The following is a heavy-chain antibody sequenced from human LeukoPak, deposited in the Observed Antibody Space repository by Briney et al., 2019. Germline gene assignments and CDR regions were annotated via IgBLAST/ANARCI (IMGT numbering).Heavy chain of an antibody. V-gene: IGHV1-2*02. CDR2: INPNSGGT. Sequence: ASVKVSCKASGYTFIGYYMHWVRQAPGQGLEWMGWINPNSGGTNYAQKFQGRVTMTRDTSISTAYMELNRLRSDDTAEYYCATAYGSGTDFYYWGQGTLVTVSS. J-gene: IGHJ4*02. D-gene: IGHD3-10*01. CDR3: ATAYGSGTDFYY. CDR1: GYTFIGYY.